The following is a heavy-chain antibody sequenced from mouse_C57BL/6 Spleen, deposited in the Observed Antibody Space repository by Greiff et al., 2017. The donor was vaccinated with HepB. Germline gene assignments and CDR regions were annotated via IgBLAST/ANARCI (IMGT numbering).Heavy chain of an antibody. CDR1: GYTFTDYY. V-gene: IGHV1-26*01. D-gene: IGHD1-1*01. CDR2: INPNNGGT. Sequence: EVQLQQSGPELVKPGASVKISCKASGYTFTDYYMNWVKQSHGKSLEWIGDINPNNGGTSYNQKFKGKATLTVDMSSSTAYMELRSLTSEDSAVYYCARPTSTVVATDAMDYWGQGTSVTVSS. CDR3: ARPTSTVVATDAMDY. J-gene: IGHJ4*01.